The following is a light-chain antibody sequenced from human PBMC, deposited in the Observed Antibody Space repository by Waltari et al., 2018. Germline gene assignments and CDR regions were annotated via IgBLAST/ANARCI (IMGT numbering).Light chain of an antibody. CDR1: SSNIGRKN. Sequence: QSVLTQPPSASGTPGQSVTISCSGSSSNIGRKNDFWYQQLPGPAPKLLISQTNQRPSGVPDRFSGSKSGTSASLAISGLRSEDEADYYCAAWDDNLIGAVFGGGTQLTVL. V-gene: IGLV1-47*01. CDR3: AAWDDNLIGAV. CDR2: QTN. J-gene: IGLJ7*01.